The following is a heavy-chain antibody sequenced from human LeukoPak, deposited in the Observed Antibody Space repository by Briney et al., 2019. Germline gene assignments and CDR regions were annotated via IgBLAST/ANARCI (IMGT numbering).Heavy chain of an antibody. D-gene: IGHD3-10*01. CDR3: ARDRSYGSGSYYYYMDV. J-gene: IGHJ6*03. CDR1: GYTFTSYY. Sequence: ASVKVSCKASGYTFTSYYMHWVRQAPGQGLEWMGIINPSGGSTSYAQKFQVRVTMTRDTSTSTACMELSSLRSEDTAVYYCARDRSYGSGSYYYYMDVWGKGTTVTVSS. CDR2: INPSGGST. V-gene: IGHV1-46*03.